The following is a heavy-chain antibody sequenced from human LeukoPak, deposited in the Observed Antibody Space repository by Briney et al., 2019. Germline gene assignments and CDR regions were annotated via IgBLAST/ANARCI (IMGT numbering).Heavy chain of an antibody. Sequence: PGGSLRLSCAASGFTFSSYAMHWVRQAPGKGLEWVAVISYDGSNKYYADSVKGRFTISRDNSKNTLYLQMNGLRAEDTAVYYCARDPGSSWTYFDYWGQGTLVTVSS. V-gene: IGHV3-30-3*01. J-gene: IGHJ4*02. D-gene: IGHD6-13*01. CDR3: ARDPGSSWTYFDY. CDR1: GFTFSSYA. CDR2: ISYDGSNK.